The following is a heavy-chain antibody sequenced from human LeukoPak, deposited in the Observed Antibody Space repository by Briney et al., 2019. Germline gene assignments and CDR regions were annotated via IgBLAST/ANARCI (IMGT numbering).Heavy chain of an antibody. CDR1: GGSISSSSYY. V-gene: IGHV4-39*07. CDR3: ARGSASTVVTPFDY. Sequence: SETLSLTCTVSGGSISSSSYYWGWIRQPPGKGLEWIGSIYYSGSTYYNPSLKSRVTISVDTSKNQFSLKLSSVTAADTAVYYCARGSASTVVTPFDYWGQGTLVTVSS. CDR2: IYYSGST. D-gene: IGHD4-23*01. J-gene: IGHJ4*02.